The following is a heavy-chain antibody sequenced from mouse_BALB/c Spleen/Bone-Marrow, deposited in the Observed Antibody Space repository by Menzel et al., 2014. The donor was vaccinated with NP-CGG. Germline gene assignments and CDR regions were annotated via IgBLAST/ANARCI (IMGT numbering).Heavy chain of an antibody. CDR1: GYTFTAYV. D-gene: IGHD2-4*01. J-gene: IGHJ4*01. CDR3: AREGGLRRGDYYAMDY. Sequence: EVQLQQSGPELVKPGASVKMSCKASGYTFTAYVMHWVKQKPGQGLEWIGYINPYNDGTKYNEMFKGKATLTSDKSSSTAYMELSSLTPEDSAVYYCAREGGLRRGDYYAMDYWGQGTSVTVSS. V-gene: IGHV1-14*01. CDR2: INPYNDGT.